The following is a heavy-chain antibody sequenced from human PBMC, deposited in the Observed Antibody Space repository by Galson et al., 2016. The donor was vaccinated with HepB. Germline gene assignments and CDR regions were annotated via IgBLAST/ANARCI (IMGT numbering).Heavy chain of an antibody. CDR3: ARGFKYYGSSGHTSRGFDY. Sequence: SETLSLTCTVSGGSLSGYYWGWVRQAPGKGLEWIGYIYTSGRTNYNPSPNSRVTVSVDTSPHHFSLKLSSVTAADTSVYFCARGFKYYGSSGHTSRGFDYWGQGILVTVSS. CDR2: IYTSGRT. D-gene: IGHD3-22*01. CDR1: GGSLSGYY. J-gene: IGHJ4*02. V-gene: IGHV4-4*08.